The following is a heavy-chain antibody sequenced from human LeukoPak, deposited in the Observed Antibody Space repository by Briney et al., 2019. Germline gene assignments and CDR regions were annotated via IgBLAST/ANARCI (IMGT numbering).Heavy chain of an antibody. J-gene: IGHJ4*02. CDR1: GFTFDDYA. CDR3: RGDITTGITGTTSFRQKGHLVDY. CDR2: ISGSGGST. Sequence: PGGSLRLSCAASGFTFDDYAMHWVRQAPGKGLEWVSAISGSGGSTYYADSVKGRFTISRDNSKNTLYLQMNSLRAEDTAVYYCRGDITTGITGTTSFRQKGHLVDYWGQGTLVTVSS. D-gene: IGHD1-7*01. V-gene: IGHV3-23*01.